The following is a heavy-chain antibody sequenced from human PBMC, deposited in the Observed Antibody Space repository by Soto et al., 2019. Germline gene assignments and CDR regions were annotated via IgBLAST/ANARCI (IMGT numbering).Heavy chain of an antibody. CDR2: ILSSSGVI. CDR1: GFTFGSYS. D-gene: IGHD2-21*02. V-gene: IGHV3-48*01. Sequence: EVQLVESGGGLVQPGGSLRLSCAASGFTFGSYSMNWVRQAPGKGLEWGSFILSSSGVIYYADSVKGRFTISRDNAKNSLYVQMNSRRAEDTAVYYRARDLRAPLVATDMACDLDVWGKGTTVTVSS. J-gene: IGHJ6*04. CDR3: ARDLRAPLVATDMACDLDV.